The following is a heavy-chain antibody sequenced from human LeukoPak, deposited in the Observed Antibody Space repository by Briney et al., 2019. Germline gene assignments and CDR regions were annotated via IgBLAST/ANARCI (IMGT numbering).Heavy chain of an antibody. CDR3: ARDRGIAVAGTFDY. J-gene: IGHJ4*02. V-gene: IGHV3-30*04. D-gene: IGHD6-19*01. CDR1: GFTFSSYA. Sequence: GGSLRLSCAASGFTFSSYAMHWVRQAPGKGLEWVAVISYDGSIKYYADSVKGRFTISRDNSKNTLYLQMNSLRAGDTAVYYCARDRGIAVAGTFDYWGQGTLVTVSS. CDR2: ISYDGSIK.